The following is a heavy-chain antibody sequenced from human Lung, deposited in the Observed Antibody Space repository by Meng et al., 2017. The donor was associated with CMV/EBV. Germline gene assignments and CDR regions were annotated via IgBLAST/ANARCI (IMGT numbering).Heavy chain of an antibody. J-gene: IGHJ6*02. D-gene: IGHD1-26*01. Sequence: SETXSLXCTVSGCSISSYYWSWIRKPPGKGLEWIGYIYYSGSTNYNPSLKSRVTISVDTSKNQFSLKLSSVTAADTAVYYCARVGWEYYYYGMDVGGQGTXVTVAS. CDR2: IYYSGST. V-gene: IGHV4-59*01. CDR3: ARVGWEYYYYGMDV. CDR1: GCSISSYY.